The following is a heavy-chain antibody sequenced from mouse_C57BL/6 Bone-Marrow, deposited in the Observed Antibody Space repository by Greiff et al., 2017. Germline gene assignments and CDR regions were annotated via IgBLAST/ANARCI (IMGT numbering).Heavy chain of an antibody. V-gene: IGHV5-9*01. CDR2: ISGGGGNT. J-gene: IGHJ1*03. Sequence: EVKLVESGGGLVKPGGSLKLSCAASGFTFSSYTMSWVRQTPEKRLEWVATISGGGGNTYYPDSVKGRFTISRDNAKNTLYLQMSSLRSEDTALYYCARPPTVVVPEYFEGWGTGTTVTVSS. D-gene: IGHD1-1*01. CDR1: GFTFSSYT. CDR3: ARPPTVVVPEYFEG.